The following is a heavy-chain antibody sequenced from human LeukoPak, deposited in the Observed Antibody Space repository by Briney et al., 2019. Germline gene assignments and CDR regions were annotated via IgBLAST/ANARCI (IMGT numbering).Heavy chain of an antibody. D-gene: IGHD1-26*01. Sequence: GGSLRLSCIASGFTFSSYAMSWVRQAPGKGLEWVSTITGSGDSTYYADSVKGRFTISRDNSKNTLYLQMKSLRVEDTAVYYCAKDQSGSRLWGQGTLVTVSS. V-gene: IGHV3-23*01. CDR1: GFTFSSYA. J-gene: IGHJ4*02. CDR3: AKDQSGSRL. CDR2: ITGSGDST.